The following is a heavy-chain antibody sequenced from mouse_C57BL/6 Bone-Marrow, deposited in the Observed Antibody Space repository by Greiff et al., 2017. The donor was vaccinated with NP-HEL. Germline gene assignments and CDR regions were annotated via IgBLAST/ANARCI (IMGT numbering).Heavy chain of an antibody. V-gene: IGHV1-42*01. CDR1: GYSFTGYY. CDR2: INPSTGGT. J-gene: IGHJ4*01. CDR3: ARTYYAMDY. Sequence: SGPELVKPGASVKISCKASGYSFTGYYMNWVKQSPEKSLEWIGEINPSTGGTTYNQKFKAKATLTVDKSSSTAYMQLKSLTSEDSAVYYCARTYYAMDYWGQGTSVTVSS.